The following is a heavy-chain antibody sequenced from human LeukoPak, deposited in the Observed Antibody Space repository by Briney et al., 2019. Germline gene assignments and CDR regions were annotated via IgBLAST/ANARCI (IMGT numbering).Heavy chain of an antibody. V-gene: IGHV4-59*11. CDR2: IYYNGNS. Sequence: SETLSLTCTVSGGSISSHYLKWIRQPPGRGLEWGGYIYYNGNSNYNPSLTSRVTMSLDTSKNQFSLKLSSVTAADTAVYYCARDRGSGTYYDAFDVWGQGTLVTVSS. CDR3: ARDRGSGTYYDAFDV. J-gene: IGHJ3*01. D-gene: IGHD1-26*01. CDR1: GGSISSHY.